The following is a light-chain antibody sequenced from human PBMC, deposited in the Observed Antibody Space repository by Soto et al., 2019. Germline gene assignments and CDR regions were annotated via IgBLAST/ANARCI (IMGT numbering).Light chain of an antibody. J-gene: IGKJ4*02. V-gene: IGKV3-11*01. CDR3: QQRNNWPLT. CDR2: EAL. Sequence: ETVLTQSPATLSLSPGERATLSCRASRSISTYLAWYQQKPGQAPRLLIYEALNRATGSPDRFGGSGSGTAFTLTISRLEPEDFAVYYCQQRNNWPLTFGGGTKVEIK. CDR1: RSISTY.